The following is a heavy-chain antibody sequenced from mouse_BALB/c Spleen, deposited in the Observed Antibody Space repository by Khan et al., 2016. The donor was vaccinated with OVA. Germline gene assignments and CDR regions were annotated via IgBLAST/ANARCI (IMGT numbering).Heavy chain of an antibody. J-gene: IGHJ3*01. CDR1: GYTFTSYT. CDR3: VRDRAYCGSDGRFAY. Sequence: QVQLKESGAELARPGASVKMSCKASGYTFTSYTIHWIKLRPGQGLEWIGYINPSNGYTNYNQKFKDKATLTADKSSTTAYMQLSSLTSDDSAVYTCVRDRAYCGSDGRFAYWGQGTLVTVSA. CDR2: INPSNGYT. D-gene: IGHD1-2*01. V-gene: IGHV1-4*01.